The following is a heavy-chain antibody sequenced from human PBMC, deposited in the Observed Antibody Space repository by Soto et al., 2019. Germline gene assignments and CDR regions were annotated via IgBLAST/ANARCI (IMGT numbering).Heavy chain of an antibody. Sequence: QVQLQQWGAGPVKPSETLSLTCAVYGGSFSDSYWTWIRQPPGKGLEWIGEINNVGSTNYNPSLKSRVTISVDTSKNQFSLKLTSVTAANTAVYYCARLFRLGMNSWGQGTLVTVSS. CDR2: INNVGST. CDR3: ARLFRLGMNS. D-gene: IGHD7-27*01. V-gene: IGHV4-34*01. J-gene: IGHJ4*02. CDR1: GGSFSDSY.